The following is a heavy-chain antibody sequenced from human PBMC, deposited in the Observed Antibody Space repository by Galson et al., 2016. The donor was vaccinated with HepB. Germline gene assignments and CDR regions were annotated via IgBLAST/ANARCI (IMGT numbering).Heavy chain of an antibody. CDR3: ARDRAATAYSDF. V-gene: IGHV1-18*01. J-gene: IGHJ4*02. D-gene: IGHD6-25*01. Sequence: SVKVSCKASGYSFNGYGISWVRQAPGQGLEWMGWISAYNGDTKFAEKFQGRVTMTTDTSTSTAYMELRSLRSDDAAVYYCARDRAATAYSDFWGQGTVVTVSS. CDR2: ISAYNGDT. CDR1: GYSFNGYG.